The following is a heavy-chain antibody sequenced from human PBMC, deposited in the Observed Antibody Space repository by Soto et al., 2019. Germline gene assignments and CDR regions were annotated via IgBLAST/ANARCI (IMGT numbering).Heavy chain of an antibody. Sequence: SETLSITCAVYGGSYSGYYWSWIRQPPGKGLEWIGEINHSGSTNYNPSLKSRVTISVDTSKNQFSLKLSSVTAADTAVYYCARASLDYYDSSGYYVRLHYYGLDVWGQGNTVTSP. CDR3: ARASLDYYDSSGYYVRLHYYGLDV. D-gene: IGHD3-22*01. CDR1: GGSYSGYY. CDR2: INHSGST. V-gene: IGHV4-34*01. J-gene: IGHJ6*02.